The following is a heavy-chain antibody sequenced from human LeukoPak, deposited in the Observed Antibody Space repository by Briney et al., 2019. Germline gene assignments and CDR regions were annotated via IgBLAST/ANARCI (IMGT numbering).Heavy chain of an antibody. CDR2: IYPCDCDT. CDR3: ARHAGGYSGYDENYYYYYMDV. Sequence: GASLTLSFKGSGYSFTSYWICWVRQMPGKGLEWMGIIYPCDCDTRYSPSFQGQVTISADKSISTAYLQWSSLKASDTAMYYCARHAGGYSGYDENYYYYYMDVWGKGTTVTVSS. J-gene: IGHJ6*03. CDR1: GYSFTSYW. D-gene: IGHD5-12*01. V-gene: IGHV5-51*01.